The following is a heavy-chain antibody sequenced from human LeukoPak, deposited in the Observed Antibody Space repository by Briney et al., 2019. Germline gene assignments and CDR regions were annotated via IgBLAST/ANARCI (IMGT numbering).Heavy chain of an antibody. CDR3: AREPGAWYSSSWYGRDNRFDP. CDR1: GGSLSSSNW. Sequence: SGTLSLTCAVSGGSLSSSNWWSWVRQPPGKGLEWIGEIYHSGSTNYNPSLKSRVTISVDKSKNQFSLKLSSVTAADTAVYYCAREPGAWYSSSWYGRDNRFDPWGQGTLVTVSS. CDR2: IYHSGST. J-gene: IGHJ5*02. V-gene: IGHV4-4*02. D-gene: IGHD6-13*01.